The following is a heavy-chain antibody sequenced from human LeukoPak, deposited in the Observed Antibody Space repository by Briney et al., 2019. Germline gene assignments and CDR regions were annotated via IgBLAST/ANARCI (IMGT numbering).Heavy chain of an antibody. CDR2: ISPESHFI. V-gene: IGHV3-21*01. CDR1: GFTFSSYS. Sequence: PGESLRLSCVASGFTFSSYSMNWVRQAPGKGLEWVSSISPESHFIYYADSLRDRLTVSRDNAKNSLYLQLHGLRAEDTAVYYCTTPAAGPGAEYSRHWGQGTLVTVSP. J-gene: IGHJ1*01. D-gene: IGHD6-13*01. CDR3: TTPAAGPGAEYSRH.